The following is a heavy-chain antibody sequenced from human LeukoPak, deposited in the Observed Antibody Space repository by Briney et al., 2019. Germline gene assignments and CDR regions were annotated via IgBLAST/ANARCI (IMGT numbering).Heavy chain of an antibody. V-gene: IGHV3-30-3*01. D-gene: IGHD3-22*01. J-gene: IGHJ4*02. CDR1: GFTFSSYA. Sequence: GGSLRLSCAASGFTFSSYAMHWVRQAPGKGLEWVAVISYDGSNKYYADSVKGRFTISRDNSKNTLYLQMNSLRAEDTAVYYCARDPYYDSSGYPSYFDYWGQGTLDTVSS. CDR3: ARDPYYDSSGYPSYFDY. CDR2: ISYDGSNK.